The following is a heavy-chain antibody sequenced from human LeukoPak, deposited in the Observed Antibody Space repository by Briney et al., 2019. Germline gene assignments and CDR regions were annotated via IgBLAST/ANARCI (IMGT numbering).Heavy chain of an antibody. CDR2: INSDGSSP. Sequence: PGGSRRLSCAASGFTFSTYWMHWVRQAAGKGLVWVSCINSDGSSPSYADSVEGRFTISRDNAKNTVYLQMNSLRAEDTAVYYCAKDRGSYYYYYGMDVWGQGTTVTVSS. D-gene: IGHD3-10*01. J-gene: IGHJ6*02. CDR3: AKDRGSYYYYYGMDV. V-gene: IGHV3-74*01. CDR1: GFTFSTYW.